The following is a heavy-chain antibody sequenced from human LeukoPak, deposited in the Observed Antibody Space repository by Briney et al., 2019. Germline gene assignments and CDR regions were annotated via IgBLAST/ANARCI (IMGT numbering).Heavy chain of an antibody. CDR3: ARLTVVVATRKFDY. D-gene: IGHD2-15*01. CDR1: GGSIRSYY. V-gene: IGHV4-59*08. CDR2: MYYSGST. J-gene: IGHJ4*02. Sequence: SETLSLTCAVSGGSIRSYYWNWVRQPPGKGLEWTGYMYYSGSTNYNPSLKSRVTISVDTSKYQFSLKLSSVTAADTAVYYCARLTVVVATRKFDYWGQGTQVTVSS.